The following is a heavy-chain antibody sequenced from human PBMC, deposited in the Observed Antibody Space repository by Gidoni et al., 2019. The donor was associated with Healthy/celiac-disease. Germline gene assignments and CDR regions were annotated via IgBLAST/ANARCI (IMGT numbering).Heavy chain of an antibody. D-gene: IGHD4-17*01. J-gene: IGHJ3*02. CDR3: AREGGVTNDAFDI. CDR2: IYYRGRT. Sequence: QVQLQESGPGLVKPSETLSLTCTVSGGSISSYYWSWIRQPPGKGLEWIGYIYYRGRTNYNPSLKSRVTISVDTSKNQFSLKLSSVTAADTAVYYCAREGGVTNDAFDIWGQGKMVTVSS. V-gene: IGHV4-59*01. CDR1: GGSISSYY.